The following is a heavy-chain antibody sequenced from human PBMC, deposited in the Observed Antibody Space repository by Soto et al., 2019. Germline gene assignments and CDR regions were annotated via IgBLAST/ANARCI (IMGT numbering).Heavy chain of an antibody. Sequence: GGSLRLSCAASGFTFSGSAMHWVRQASGKGLEWVGRIRSKANSYATAYAASVKGRFTISRDDSKNTAYLQMNSLKTEDTAVYYCTRTTVTTSDFDYWGQGTLVTVS. CDR2: IRSKANSYAT. CDR3: TRTTVTTSDFDY. V-gene: IGHV3-73*01. D-gene: IGHD4-17*01. CDR1: GFTFSGSA. J-gene: IGHJ4*02.